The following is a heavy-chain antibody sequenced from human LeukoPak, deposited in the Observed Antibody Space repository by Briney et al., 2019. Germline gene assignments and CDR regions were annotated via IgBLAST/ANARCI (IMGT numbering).Heavy chain of an antibody. D-gene: IGHD6-13*01. CDR2: IKQDGGEK. V-gene: IGHV3-7*01. CDR1: GFTFSSYW. CDR3: ASGSNNWYGNDTFDI. J-gene: IGHJ3*02. Sequence: GGSLRLSCAASGFTFSSYWMNWVRQAPGKGLEWVANIKQDGGEKYYVDSVKGRFTVSRDNAKNSLYLQMNSLRDEDTAVYYCASGSNNWYGNDTFDIWGQGTKVTVSS.